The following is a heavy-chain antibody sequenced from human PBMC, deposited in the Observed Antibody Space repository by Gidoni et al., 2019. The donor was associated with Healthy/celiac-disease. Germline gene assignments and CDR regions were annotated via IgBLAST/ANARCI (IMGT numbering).Heavy chain of an antibody. CDR2: IWYDGSNK. CDR1: GFTFSSYR. CDR3: ARDTGIAVADYYYYYGMDV. J-gene: IGHJ6*02. V-gene: IGHV3-33*01. Sequence: QVQLVESGGGVVQPGRSLRLSCAASGFTFSSYRMHGVRQAPGKGLEWVAVIWYDGSNKYYADSVKGRFTISRDNSKNTLYLEMNSLRAEDTAVYYCARDTGIAVADYYYYYGMDVWGQGTTVTVSS. D-gene: IGHD6-19*01.